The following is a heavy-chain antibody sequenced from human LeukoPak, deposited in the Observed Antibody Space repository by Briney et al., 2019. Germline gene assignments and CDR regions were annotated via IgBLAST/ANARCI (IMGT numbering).Heavy chain of an antibody. CDR1: GYSISSGYY. J-gene: IGHJ5*02. CDR3: ARGEYYDSSGYYCLGS. CDR2: IYPTGST. D-gene: IGHD3-22*01. Sequence: SETLSLTCTVSGYSISSGYYWGWIRQPPGKGLEWIGNIYPTGSTYYNPSLKSRVTISVDTSKNQFSLKVSSVSAADTAVYYCARGEYYDSSGYYCLGSWGQGTLVTVSS. V-gene: IGHV4-38-2*02.